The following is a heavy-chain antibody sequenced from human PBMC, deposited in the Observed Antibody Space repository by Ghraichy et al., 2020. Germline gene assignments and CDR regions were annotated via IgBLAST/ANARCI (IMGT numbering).Heavy chain of an antibody. CDR1: GYTFTSYY. CDR2: INPSGGST. V-gene: IGHV1-46*01. CDR3: ARASGYSSSWYVDAFDI. J-gene: IGHJ3*02. Sequence: ASVKVSCKASGYTFTSYYMHWVRQAPGQGLEWMGIINPSGGSTSYAQKFQGRVTMTRDTSTSTAYMELSSLRSEDTAVYYCARASGYSSSWYVDAFDIWGKETVVTVSS. D-gene: IGHD6-13*01.